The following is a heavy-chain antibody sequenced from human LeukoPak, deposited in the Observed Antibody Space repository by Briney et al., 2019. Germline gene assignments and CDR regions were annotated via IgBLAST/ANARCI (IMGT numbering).Heavy chain of an antibody. D-gene: IGHD3-3*01. CDR3: ANKGDYDFWSGYLPRLDY. Sequence: GGSLRLSCAASGFTFSSYAMTWVRQAPGKGLEWVSVISGNGDSTYYAVSVRGRFTVSRDNSKNTLYLQMNSLRAEDTAVYYCANKGDYDFWSGYLPRLDYWGQGTLVTVSS. CDR2: ISGNGDST. V-gene: IGHV3-23*01. J-gene: IGHJ4*02. CDR1: GFTFSSYA.